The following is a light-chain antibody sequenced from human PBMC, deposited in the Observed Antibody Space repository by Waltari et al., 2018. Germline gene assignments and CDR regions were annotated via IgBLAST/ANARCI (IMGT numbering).Light chain of an antibody. Sequence: EIVMTQSPATRAVSPGERATLSCRASQSVSSNLAWYQQKPGQAPRLLIYGASTRATGIPARCSGSGSGTEFTLTISSLQSEDFAVYYCQQYNNWPLTFGPGTKVDIK. CDR1: QSVSSN. V-gene: IGKV3-15*01. CDR3: QQYNNWPLT. J-gene: IGKJ3*01. CDR2: GAS.